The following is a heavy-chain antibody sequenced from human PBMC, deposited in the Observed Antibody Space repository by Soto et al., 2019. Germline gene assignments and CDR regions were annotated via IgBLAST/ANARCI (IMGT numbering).Heavy chain of an antibody. CDR2: ISGSGDNT. D-gene: IGHD3-9*01. J-gene: IGHJ4*02. V-gene: IGHV3-23*01. Sequence: GGSLRLSCAASGFTFSNYAMSWVRQAPGKGLEWVSSISGSGDNTYYADSVKGRFTISRDNSKNTLYLQMNSLRAEDTAVYYCARAPYYHILTGSAPFVYWGQGTLVSAP. CDR1: GFTFSNYA. CDR3: ARAPYYHILTGSAPFVY.